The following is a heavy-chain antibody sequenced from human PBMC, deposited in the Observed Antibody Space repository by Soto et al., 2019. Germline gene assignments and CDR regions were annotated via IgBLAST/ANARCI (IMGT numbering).Heavy chain of an antibody. D-gene: IGHD3-10*01. Sequence: EVQLVESGGGLVQPGGSLRLSCAASGFTFSSHTMNWVRQAPGKGLEWISYITSTSSTKNYADSVKGRFTISRDNANNSLYLQMNSLRDEDTAVYYCARRITIVLGPYYYYAMDVWGQGTTVTVSS. CDR3: ARRITIVLGPYYYYAMDV. CDR1: GFTFSSHT. J-gene: IGHJ6*02. V-gene: IGHV3-48*02. CDR2: ITSTSSTK.